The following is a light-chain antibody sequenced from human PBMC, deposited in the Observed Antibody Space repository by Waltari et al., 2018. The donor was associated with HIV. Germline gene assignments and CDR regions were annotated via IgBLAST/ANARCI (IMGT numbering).Light chain of an antibody. J-gene: IGLJ3*02. Sequence: QAVVTQEPSLTVSPGGTVTLTCGSSTGVVTSGPYPHWFQQKPGQAPRTLIYETANKHSWTPARFSGSLLGGKAALTLSGAHPEDEAEYYCLLSYSGGRPVFGGGTMLTVL. CDR1: TGVVTSGPY. CDR2: ETA. CDR3: LLSYSGGRPV. V-gene: IGLV7-46*01.